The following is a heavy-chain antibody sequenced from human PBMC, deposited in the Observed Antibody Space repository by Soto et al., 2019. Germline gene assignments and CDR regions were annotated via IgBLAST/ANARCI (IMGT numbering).Heavy chain of an antibody. CDR2: IIPIFGTA. CDR1: GGTFSSYA. Sequence: QVQLVQSGAEVKKPGSSVKVSCKASGGTFSSYAISWVRQAPGQGLEWMGGIIPIFGTANYAQKFQGRVTITADESTSTAYMELSSLRSEDTAVYYCARRVRDFGSGDNTWFVPWGQGTLVTVSS. V-gene: IGHV1-69*01. J-gene: IGHJ5*02. CDR3: ARRVRDFGSGDNTWFVP. D-gene: IGHD3-3*01.